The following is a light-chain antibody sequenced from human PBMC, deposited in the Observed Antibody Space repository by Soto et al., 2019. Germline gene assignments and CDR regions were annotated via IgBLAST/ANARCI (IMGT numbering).Light chain of an antibody. J-gene: IGKJ3*01. CDR1: QSVSSSY. V-gene: IGKV3-20*01. CDR2: GAS. Sequence: EIVLTQSPGTLSLSPGERATLSCRASQSVSSSYLAWYQQKPGQAPRLLIYGASSRTTGIPYRFSGSGYWTDFTLTISRLVPEDFSVYDCKQYGSASRITFGPVTKLDIK. CDR3: KQYGSASRIT.